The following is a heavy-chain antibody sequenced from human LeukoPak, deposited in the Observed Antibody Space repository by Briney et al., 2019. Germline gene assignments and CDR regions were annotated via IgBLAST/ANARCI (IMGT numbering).Heavy chain of an antibody. CDR1: GYSISSGYY. Sequence: PSETLSLTCTVSGYSISSGYYWGWIRQPPGKGLEWIGSIYHSGSTNYNPSLKSRVTISVDTSKNQFSLKLSSVTAADTAVYYCARGRAGSGSYYKGWFDPWGQGTLVTVSS. D-gene: IGHD1-26*01. CDR3: ARGRAGSGSYYKGWFDP. V-gene: IGHV4-38-2*02. J-gene: IGHJ5*02. CDR2: IYHSGST.